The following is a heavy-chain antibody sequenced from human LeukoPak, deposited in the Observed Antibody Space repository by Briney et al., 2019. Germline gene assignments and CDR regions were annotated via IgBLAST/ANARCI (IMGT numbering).Heavy chain of an antibody. Sequence: SETLSLTCTVSGYSISSGYYWGWIRQPPGKGLEWIGSIYHSGSTYYNPSLKSRVTISVDTSKNQFSLKLSSVTAADTAVYYCARDSDSSGYVFDYWGQGTLVTVSS. CDR1: GYSISSGYY. CDR3: ARDSDSSGYVFDY. J-gene: IGHJ4*02. CDR2: IYHSGST. D-gene: IGHD3-22*01. V-gene: IGHV4-38-2*02.